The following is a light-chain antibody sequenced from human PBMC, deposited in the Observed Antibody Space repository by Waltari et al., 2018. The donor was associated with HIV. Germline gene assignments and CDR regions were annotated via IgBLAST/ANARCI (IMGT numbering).Light chain of an antibody. CDR3: QQYYSTPPT. CDR1: QSVLYSSNNKNY. V-gene: IGKV4-1*01. J-gene: IGKJ1*01. CDR2: WAS. Sequence: DIVMTQSPDSLAVSLGERATIHCKSSQSVLYSSNNKNYLAWYQQKPGQPPKLLIYWASTRESGVPDRFSGSGSGTDFTLTISSPQAEDVAVYYCQQYYSTPPTFGQGTKVEIK.